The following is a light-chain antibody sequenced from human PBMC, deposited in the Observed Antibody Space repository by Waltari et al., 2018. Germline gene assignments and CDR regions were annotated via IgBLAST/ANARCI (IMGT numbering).Light chain of an antibody. CDR2: YNG. V-gene: IGLV1-51*01. CDR1: ISNIGNNY. Sequence: QSVLTQPPSVSAAPGQKVTISCSGNISNIGNNYVSWYQQFPGTSPKVLIYYNGKRPSGIPDRFSGSKSGTSATLAFTGLQTGDEADYYCAAWDSSLSAAVFGGGTKLTVL. CDR3: AAWDSSLSAAV. J-gene: IGLJ2*01.